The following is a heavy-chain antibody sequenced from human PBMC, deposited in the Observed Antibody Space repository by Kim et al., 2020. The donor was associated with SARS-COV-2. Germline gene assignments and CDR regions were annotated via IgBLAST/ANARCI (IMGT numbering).Heavy chain of an antibody. V-gene: IGHV4-59*01. Sequence: PSLKRRVTISVDTSKNRFSLKVTSVTAADTAVYYCAIVSRVAGSDNWFDPWGRGTLVTVSS. CDR3: AIVSRVAGSDNWFDP. D-gene: IGHD6-19*01. J-gene: IGHJ5*02.